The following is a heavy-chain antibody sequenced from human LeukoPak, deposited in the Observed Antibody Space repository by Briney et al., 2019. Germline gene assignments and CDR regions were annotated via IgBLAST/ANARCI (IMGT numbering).Heavy chain of an antibody. J-gene: IGHJ4*02. Sequence: KPSETLSLTCTVSGYSISSGYYWGWIRQPPGKGLEWIGSIYHSGSTYYNPSLKSRVTISVDTSKNQVSLKLSSVTAADTAVYYRARVVAARPVYYFDYWGQGTLVTVSS. CDR2: IYHSGST. V-gene: IGHV4-38-2*02. D-gene: IGHD6-6*01. CDR1: GYSISSGYY. CDR3: ARVVAARPVYYFDY.